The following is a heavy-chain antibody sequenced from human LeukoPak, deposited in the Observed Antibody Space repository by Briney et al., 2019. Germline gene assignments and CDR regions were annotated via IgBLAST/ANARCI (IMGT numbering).Heavy chain of an antibody. D-gene: IGHD6-6*01. J-gene: IGHJ4*02. CDR3: ARSDWEYSSSFVY. CDR1: GGSFSGYY. CDR2: IKQDGSEK. Sequence: PSETLSLTCAVYGGSFSGYYWGWIRQPPGKGLEWVANIKQDGSEKYYVDSVKGRFTISRDNAKNSLYLQMNSLRAEDTAVYYCARSDWEYSSSFVYWGQGTLVTVSS. V-gene: IGHV3-7*01.